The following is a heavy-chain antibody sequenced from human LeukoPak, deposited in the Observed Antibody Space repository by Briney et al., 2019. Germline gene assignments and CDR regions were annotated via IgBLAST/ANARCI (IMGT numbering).Heavy chain of an antibody. Sequence: SETLSLTCAVYGGSFSGYYWSWIRQPPGKGLEWIGEINHSGSTNYNPSLKSRVTISVDTSKNQFSLKLSSVTAADTAVYYCARRLGTITSLDDWGQGTLVTVSS. CDR3: ARRLGTITSLDD. J-gene: IGHJ4*02. CDR2: INHSGST. D-gene: IGHD4/OR15-4a*01. CDR1: GGSFSGYY. V-gene: IGHV4-34*01.